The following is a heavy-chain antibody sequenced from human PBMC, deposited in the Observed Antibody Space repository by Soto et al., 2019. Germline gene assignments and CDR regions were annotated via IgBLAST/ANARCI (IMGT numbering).Heavy chain of an antibody. Sequence: PGGSLRLSCAASGFTFSGSAMHWVRQASGKGLEWVGRIRSKANSYATAYAASVKGRFTISRDDSKNTAYLQMNSLRAEDTATYYCAKARCSGNSCYVPDYWGHGSLVTVSS. CDR1: GFTFSGSA. J-gene: IGHJ4*01. CDR3: AKARCSGNSCYVPDY. D-gene: IGHD3-22*01. V-gene: IGHV3-73*01. CDR2: IRSKANSYAT.